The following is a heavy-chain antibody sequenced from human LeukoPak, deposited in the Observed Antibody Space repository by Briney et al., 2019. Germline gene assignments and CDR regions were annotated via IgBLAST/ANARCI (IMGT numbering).Heavy chain of an antibody. D-gene: IGHD2-2*01. CDR1: GYTLTELS. CDR3: ATDGDCSSTSCLDHFDY. Sequence: ASVKVSCKVSGYTLTELSMHWVRQAPGKGLEWMGGFDPEDGETIYAQKFQGRVTMTEDTSTDTAYMELSSLRSEDTAVYYCATDGDCSSTSCLDHFDYWGQGTLVTVSS. J-gene: IGHJ4*02. CDR2: FDPEDGET. V-gene: IGHV1-24*01.